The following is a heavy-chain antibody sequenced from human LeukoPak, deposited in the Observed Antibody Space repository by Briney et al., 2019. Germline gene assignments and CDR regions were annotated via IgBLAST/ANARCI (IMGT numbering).Heavy chain of an antibody. Sequence: YPSETLSLTCTVSGGSISSSTYYWGWIRQPPGQGLEWIGSIYYSGSTYYNPSLKSRVTISVDTSKNQFSLKLSSVTAADTAVYYCAPFYFDTSGYSNWFDPWGQGTLVTVSS. D-gene: IGHD3-22*01. CDR1: GGSISSSTYY. CDR2: IYYSGST. J-gene: IGHJ5*02. CDR3: APFYFDTSGYSNWFDP. V-gene: IGHV4-39*01.